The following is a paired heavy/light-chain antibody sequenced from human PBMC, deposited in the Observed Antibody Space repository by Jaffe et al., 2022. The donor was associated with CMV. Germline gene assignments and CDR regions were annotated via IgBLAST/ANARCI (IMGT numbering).Light chain of an antibody. Sequence: DIVMTQSPDSLAVSLGERATINCKSSQSVLYSSNNKNYLAWYQQKPGQPPKVLIYWASTRESGVPDRFSGSGSGTDFTLTISSLQAEDVAVYYCQQYYSTPETFGQGTKVEIK. CDR3: QQYYSTPET. CDR2: WAS. J-gene: IGKJ1*01. CDR1: QSVLYSSNNKNY. V-gene: IGKV4-1*01.
Heavy chain of an antibody. D-gene: IGHD4-17*01. Sequence: QLQLQESGPGLVKPSETLSLTCTVSGGSISSSNYWGWIRQPPGKGLEWIGSIYYSGSTYYNPSLKSRVTISVDMSKNQFSLKLTSVTAADTAVYYCARHHDYAVFSPFDYWGQGTLVTVSS. CDR2: IYYSGST. CDR1: GGSISSSNY. J-gene: IGHJ4*02. V-gene: IGHV4-39*01. CDR3: ARHHDYAVFSPFDY.